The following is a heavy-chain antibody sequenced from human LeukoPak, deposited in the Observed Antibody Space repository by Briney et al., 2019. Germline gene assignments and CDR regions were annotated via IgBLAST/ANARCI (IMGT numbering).Heavy chain of an antibody. CDR2: VIHIFGTA. CDR1: GGSVSSYA. V-gene: IGHV1-69*05. CDR3: ARDCPRFPIRELYYYYYMDV. D-gene: IGHD3-16*01. J-gene: IGHJ6*03. Sequence: SVKVSCKASGGSVSSYAISWVRQAPGQGLEWMAGVIHIFGTANYAQKFQGRVTITTDQSTSTAYMELNSLRSEDTAVYYCARDCPRFPIRELYYYYYMDVWGKGTTVTVSS.